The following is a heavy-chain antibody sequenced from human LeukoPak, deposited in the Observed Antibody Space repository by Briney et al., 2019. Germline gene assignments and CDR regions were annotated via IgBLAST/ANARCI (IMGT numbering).Heavy chain of an antibody. CDR3: ARGSRFGELLGRYYYYGMDV. Sequence: PSETLSLTCAVYGGSFSGYYWSWIRQPPGKGLEWIGEINHSGSTNYNPSLKSRVTISVDTSKNQFSLKLSSVTAADTAVYYCARGSRFGELLGRYYYYGMDVWGQGTTVTVS. J-gene: IGHJ6*02. CDR2: INHSGST. D-gene: IGHD3-10*01. CDR1: GGSFSGYY. V-gene: IGHV4-34*01.